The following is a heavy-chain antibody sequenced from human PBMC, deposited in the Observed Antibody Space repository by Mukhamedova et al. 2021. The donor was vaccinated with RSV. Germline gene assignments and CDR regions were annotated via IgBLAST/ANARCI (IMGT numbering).Heavy chain of an antibody. J-gene: IGHJ4*02. V-gene: IGHV4-39*01. CDR2: IYYNGNT. CDR3: ARLRIYCSGGTCYYYFGN. Sequence: GLEWIGNIYYNGNTYYDPSLKSRVTISVDTSKNQFSLRLSSVTAADRAVYYCARLRIYCSGGTCYYYFGNWGQGSLVTDSS. D-gene: IGHD2-15*01.